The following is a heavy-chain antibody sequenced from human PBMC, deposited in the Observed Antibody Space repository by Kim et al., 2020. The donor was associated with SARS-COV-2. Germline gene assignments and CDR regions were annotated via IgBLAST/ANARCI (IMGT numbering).Heavy chain of an antibody. CDR3: ARDRDGYTLDY. D-gene: IGHD5-12*01. V-gene: IGHV1-69*01. Sequence: NYAQKFQGTGTITAHESTSTAYMELSSLRSEDTAVYYCARDRDGYTLDYWGQGTLVTVSS. J-gene: IGHJ4*02.